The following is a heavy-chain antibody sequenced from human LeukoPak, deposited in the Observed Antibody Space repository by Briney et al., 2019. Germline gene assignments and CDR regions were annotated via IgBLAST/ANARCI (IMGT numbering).Heavy chain of an antibody. D-gene: IGHD3-3*02. J-gene: IGHJ6*02. CDR2: ISTYNGNT. CDR3: AREELGASYGMDV. Sequence: ASVTVPCKASGYTFTSYGINWVRQAPGQGLEWMGWISTYNGNTNNAQKLQGRVTMTTDTSTSTTYMELRSLRSDDTAVYYCAREELGASYGMDVWGQGTTVTVSS. V-gene: IGHV1-18*01. CDR1: GYTFTSYG.